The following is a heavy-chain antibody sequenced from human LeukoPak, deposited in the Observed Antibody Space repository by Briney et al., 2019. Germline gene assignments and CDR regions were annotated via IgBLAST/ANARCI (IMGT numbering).Heavy chain of an antibody. J-gene: IGHJ4*02. Sequence: LAGGSLRLSCAASGFTFSIYAMSWVRQAPGKGLEWVSTISGSDSSTFYADSLKGRFTISRDNSKNTLYLQVNSLRAEDTAAYYCAKARSGSSSSCYNYWGQGTLVTVSS. CDR3: AKARSGSSSSCYNY. CDR2: ISGSDSST. V-gene: IGHV3-23*01. CDR1: GFTFSIYA. D-gene: IGHD2-2*02.